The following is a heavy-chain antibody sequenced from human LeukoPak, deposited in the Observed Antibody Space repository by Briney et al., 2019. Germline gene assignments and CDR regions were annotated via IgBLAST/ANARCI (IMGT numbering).Heavy chain of an antibody. J-gene: IGHJ4*02. CDR2: IYRDGST. D-gene: IGHD3-10*01. CDR1: GFTVSSNY. Sequence: GGSLRLSCAASGFTVSSNYMSWVRQAPGKGLEWVSEIYRDGSTYYAASVKGRFTISRDNAKNSLYLQMNSLRAEDTALYFCARDHVTMARGVLRYFDNWGQGTLVTVSS. V-gene: IGHV3-53*01. CDR3: ARDHVTMARGVLRYFDN.